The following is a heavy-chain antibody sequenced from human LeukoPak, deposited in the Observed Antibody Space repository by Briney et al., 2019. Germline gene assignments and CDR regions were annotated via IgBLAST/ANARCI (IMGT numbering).Heavy chain of an antibody. V-gene: IGHV3-48*01. CDR3: ARDGAVLRYFDWLPPVENFDY. CDR1: GFTFSGYS. Sequence: PGGSLRLSCAASGFTFSGYSMNWVRQAPGKGLEWVSYISSSSSPIYYADSVKGRFTISRDNAKNSLYLQMNSLRAEDTAVYYCARDGAVLRYFDWLPPVENFDYWGQGTLVTVSS. J-gene: IGHJ4*02. CDR2: ISSSSSPI. D-gene: IGHD3-9*01.